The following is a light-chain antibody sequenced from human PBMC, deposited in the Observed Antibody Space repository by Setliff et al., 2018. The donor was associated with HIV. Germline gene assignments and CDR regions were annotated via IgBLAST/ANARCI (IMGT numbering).Light chain of an antibody. CDR3: SSYTSSNTSYV. J-gene: IGLJ1*01. Sequence: QSVLTQPAAVSGSPGQSITISCTGTSSDVGGYSYVSWYQQHPGKAPKLIIYEVTNRPSGASNRFSGSKSGNTASLTISGLQAEDEADYYCSSYTSSNTSYVFGAGTKVTV. V-gene: IGLV2-14*01. CDR1: SSDVGGYSY. CDR2: EVT.